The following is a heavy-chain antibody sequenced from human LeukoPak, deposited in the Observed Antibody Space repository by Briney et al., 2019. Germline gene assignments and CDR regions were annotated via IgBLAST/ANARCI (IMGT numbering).Heavy chain of an antibody. D-gene: IGHD3-16*01. J-gene: IGHJ4*02. V-gene: IGHV3-30*02. Sequence: PGGSLRLSCAASGFTFSSYGMHWIRQAPGKGLEWVAFTRNDGTIIYNADSVKGRFTISRGNSKNTLYLQMNSLRADDTAVYYCAKDTPLCYFDYWGQGTLVTVSS. CDR2: TRNDGTII. CDR1: GFTFSSYG. CDR3: AKDTPLCYFDY.